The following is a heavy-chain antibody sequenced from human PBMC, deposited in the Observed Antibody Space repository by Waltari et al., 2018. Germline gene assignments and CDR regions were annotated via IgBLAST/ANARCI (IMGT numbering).Heavy chain of an antibody. CDR1: GNTLIELS. Sequence: QVQLVQSGAEAKKPGASVKVSCTVSGNTLIELSMHWVRQAPGKGLEWMGGFDPEDGETIYAQAFQGRVTVTEDTSTDTAYMEVSSLRSEDTAVYYCATSPIALFGTLYWGQGTLVTVSS. V-gene: IGHV1-24*01. D-gene: IGHD6-13*01. CDR2: FDPEDGET. CDR3: ATSPIALFGTLY. J-gene: IGHJ4*02.